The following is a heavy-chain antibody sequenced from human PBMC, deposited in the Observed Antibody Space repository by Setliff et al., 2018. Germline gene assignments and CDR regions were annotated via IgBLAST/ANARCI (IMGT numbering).Heavy chain of an antibody. CDR3: ERLVRHCTRISCQRTSEADL. J-gene: IGHJ5*02. D-gene: IGHD2-15*01. V-gene: IGHV1-18*03. Sequence: SVKVSCKASGYTFTNSIMNWVRQAPGQGLEWMGWISAYNGNTYHAQKFQDRLSMTTDTSTSTAYMELRSLRADDMAVYYCERLVRHCTRISCQRTSEADLWGQGTQVTVSS. CDR2: ISAYNGNT. CDR1: GYTFTNSI.